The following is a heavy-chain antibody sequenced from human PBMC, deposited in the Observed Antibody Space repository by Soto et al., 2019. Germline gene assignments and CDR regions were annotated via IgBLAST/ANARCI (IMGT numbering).Heavy chain of an antibody. J-gene: IGHJ6*02. CDR2: INPNSGGT. D-gene: IGHD2-2*02. CDR1: GYTFTSYD. CDR3: ARSLTEGYCTITGCYTRPLYGMDV. V-gene: IGHV1-2*02. Sequence: QVQLVQSGAEVKKPGASVKVSCKASGYTFTSYDINWVRQAPGQGLEWMGWINPNSGGTNYAQKFQGRVTVTRDTPTSTAYMELSRLTSDDTAVYYCARSLTEGYCTITGCYTRPLYGMDVWGQGTTVTVSS.